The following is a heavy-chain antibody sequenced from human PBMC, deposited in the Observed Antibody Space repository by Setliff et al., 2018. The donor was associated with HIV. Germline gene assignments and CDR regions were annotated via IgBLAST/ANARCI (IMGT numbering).Heavy chain of an antibody. CDR2: IYSTGNT. CDR3: ARGLRGFMISFGGVAFDV. V-gene: IGHV4-61*02. CDR1: GDSVSSDSLS. D-gene: IGHD3-16*01. J-gene: IGHJ3*01. Sequence: SETRSLTCDVSGDSVSSDSLSWSWLRQTAGKGLEWIGRIYSTGNTLYNPSLKSRFTISLDTSKNLFSLNLDSVTAADTAVYYCARGLRGFMISFGGVAFDVWGHGTMVTVSS.